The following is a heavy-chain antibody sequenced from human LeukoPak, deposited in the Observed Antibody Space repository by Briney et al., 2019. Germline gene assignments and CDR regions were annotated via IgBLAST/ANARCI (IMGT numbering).Heavy chain of an antibody. Sequence: GGSLRLSCAASGFTFSSYWMSWVRQAPGKGLEWVANIKQDGSEKYYVDSVKGRFTISRDNAKNSLYLQMNSLRAEDTAVYYCARDLYYYDSSGYYVLYYYYYYMDVWGKGTTVTVSS. D-gene: IGHD3-22*01. V-gene: IGHV3-7*01. CDR3: ARDLYYYDSSGYYVLYYYYYYMDV. J-gene: IGHJ6*03. CDR1: GFTFSSYW. CDR2: IKQDGSEK.